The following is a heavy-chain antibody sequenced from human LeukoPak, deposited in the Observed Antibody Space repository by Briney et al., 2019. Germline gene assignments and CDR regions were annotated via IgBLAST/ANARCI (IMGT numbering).Heavy chain of an antibody. CDR2: INPNTVGT. CDR1: GYTFTGYY. D-gene: IGHD2-2*01. Sequence: GASVKVSCKASGYTFTGYYLHWVRQAPGQGLEWMGWINPNTVGTNYAQTFQGRVTMTRDTSISTAYMEVTRLRSDDTAVYYCARALVPAAQRLSSWGQGTLVTVSS. CDR3: ARALVPAAQRLSS. J-gene: IGHJ5*02. V-gene: IGHV1-2*02.